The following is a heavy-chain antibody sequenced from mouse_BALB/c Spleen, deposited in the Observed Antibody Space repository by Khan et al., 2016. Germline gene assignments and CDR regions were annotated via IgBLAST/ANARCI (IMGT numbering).Heavy chain of an antibody. J-gene: IGHJ4*01. CDR1: GYSITSDYA. CDR2: ISYSGST. D-gene: IGHD2-4*01. Sequence: EVQLQESGPGLVKPSQSLSLTCTVTGYSITSDYAWNWIRQFPGNKLEWMGYISYSGSTSYNPSLKSRISFTRDTSKNQFFLQLNSVTTEDTATYYCARGDYDGTYYAMDYWGQGTSVTVSS. V-gene: IGHV3-2*02. CDR3: ARGDYDGTYYAMDY.